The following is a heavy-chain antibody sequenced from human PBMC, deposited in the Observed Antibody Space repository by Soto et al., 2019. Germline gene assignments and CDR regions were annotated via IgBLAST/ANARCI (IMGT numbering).Heavy chain of an antibody. CDR3: AHSKRGFCYFDY. CDR1: GFTFSSYT. V-gene: IGHV3-23*01. CDR2: IFAGSGTP. J-gene: IGHJ4*02. D-gene: IGHD4-4*01. Sequence: GGSLRLSCSASGFTFSSYTMGWVRLTPGKGLEWVSSIFAGSGTPAYADSVTGRFTISRDISKSKLYLQMDSLRVDDTATYYCAHSKRGFCYFDYWGQGTLVTVSS.